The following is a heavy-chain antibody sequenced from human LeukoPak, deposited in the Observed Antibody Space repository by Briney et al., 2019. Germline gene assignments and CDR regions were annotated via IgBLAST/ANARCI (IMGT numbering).Heavy chain of an antibody. D-gene: IGHD2-2*01. Sequence: PGGSLRLSCAASGFTFSSYGMHWVRQAPGKGLEWVAVIWYDGGNKYYADSVKGRFTISRDNSKNTLYLQMNSLRAEDTAVYYCAREGFVVVPAAASTYYYYYGMDVWGQGTTVTVSS. CDR2: IWYDGGNK. CDR3: AREGFVVVPAAASTYYYYYGMDV. CDR1: GFTFSSYG. J-gene: IGHJ6*02. V-gene: IGHV3-33*01.